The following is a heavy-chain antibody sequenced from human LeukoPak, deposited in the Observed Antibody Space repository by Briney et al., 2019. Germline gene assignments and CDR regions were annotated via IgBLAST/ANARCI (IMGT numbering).Heavy chain of an antibody. J-gene: IGHJ6*03. Sequence: ASVKVSCKASGYTFTSYGISWVRQAPGQGLEWMGWISAYNGNTNYAQKLQGRVTMTTDTSTSTAYMELRSLRSDDTAVYYCARDRPQDYDFWSCYSSYYYYMDVWGKGTTVTVSS. CDR2: ISAYNGNT. CDR3: ARDRPQDYDFWSCYSSYYYYMDV. D-gene: IGHD3-3*01. V-gene: IGHV1-18*01. CDR1: GYTFTSYG.